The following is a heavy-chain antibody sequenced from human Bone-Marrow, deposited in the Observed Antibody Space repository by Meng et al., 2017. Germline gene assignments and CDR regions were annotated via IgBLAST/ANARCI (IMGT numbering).Heavy chain of an antibody. Sequence: ASVKVSCKPSGYTFTSYYMHWVRQAPGQGLEWMGIINPSGGSTSYAQKFQGRVTMTRDTSTSTVYMELSSLRSEDTAVYYCARGGDYIDQKSNWFDPWGQGTLVTVSS. V-gene: IGHV1-46*01. CDR3: ARGGDYIDQKSNWFDP. CDR1: GYTFTSYY. CDR2: INPSGGST. J-gene: IGHJ5*02. D-gene: IGHD4-17*01.